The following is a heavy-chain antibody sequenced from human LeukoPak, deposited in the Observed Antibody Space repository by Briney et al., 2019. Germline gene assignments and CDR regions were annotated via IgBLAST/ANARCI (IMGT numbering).Heavy chain of an antibody. CDR1: GGSMNSYY. Sequence: SETLSLTCTVSGGSMNSYYWSWVRQPAGKGLEWIGLIYTSGYTRYNPSLRSRVIMSVDTSKNQFSLKLTPVTAADTAVYYCARGDCGGAGCLSRYYYYYMDVWGKGTPVTVSS. V-gene: IGHV4-4*07. CDR3: ARGDCGGAGCLSRYYYYYMDV. J-gene: IGHJ6*03. CDR2: IYTSGYT. D-gene: IGHD2-15*01.